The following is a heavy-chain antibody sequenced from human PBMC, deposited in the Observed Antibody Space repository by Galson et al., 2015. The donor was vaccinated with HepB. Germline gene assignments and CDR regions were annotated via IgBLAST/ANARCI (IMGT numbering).Heavy chain of an antibody. V-gene: IGHV3-33*01. CDR1: GFTFSTYA. CDR2: IWSDGSNK. CDR3: ATEAHITAPATLDS. D-gene: IGHD6-13*01. Sequence: SLRLSCAASGFTFSTYAMHWVRQAPGKGLEWVALIWSDGSNKYHANSVKGRFTISRDNSKNTLYLQMNSLRAEDTAIYYCATEAHITAPATLDSWCQGNRATV. J-gene: IGHJ4*02.